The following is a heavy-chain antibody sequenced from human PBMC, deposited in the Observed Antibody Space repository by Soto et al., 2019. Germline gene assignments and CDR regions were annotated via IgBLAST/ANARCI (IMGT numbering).Heavy chain of an antibody. Sequence: AVMVSCKAFGGTFSSYAISWGRQAPGQGLEWMGGIIPIFGTANYAQKFQGRVTMTADESTSTAYMELSSLRAEDTAVYYCARASSGASRWGQGTLVTVSS. D-gene: IGHD2-15*01. V-gene: IGHV1-69*13. CDR1: GGTFSSYA. CDR2: IIPIFGTA. J-gene: IGHJ4*02. CDR3: ARASSGASR.